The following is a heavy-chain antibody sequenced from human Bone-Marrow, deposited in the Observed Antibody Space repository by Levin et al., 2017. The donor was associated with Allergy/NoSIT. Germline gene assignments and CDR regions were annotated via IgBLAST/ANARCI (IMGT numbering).Heavy chain of an antibody. CDR3: AGYDTSAYHSPFDY. J-gene: IGHJ4*02. Sequence: GESLKISCAASGFIFSNYAMNWVRQAPGKGLEWVSQISGSGGNTNYADSVKGRFTFSRDNSKNTLYLQMNSLRAEDTAVYYCAGYDTSAYHSPFDYWGQGTLVTVSS. V-gene: IGHV3-23*01. CDR2: ISGSGGNT. CDR1: GFIFSNYA. D-gene: IGHD3-22*01.